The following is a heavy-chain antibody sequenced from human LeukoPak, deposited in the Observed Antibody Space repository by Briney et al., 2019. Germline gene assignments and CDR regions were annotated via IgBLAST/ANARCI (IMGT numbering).Heavy chain of an antibody. CDR2: IYTSGST. Sequence: PSETLSLTCTVSGGSISSGSYYWSWIRQPAGKGLEWIGRIYTSGSTNYNPSLKSRVTISVDTSKNQFSLKLSSVTAADTAVYYCARVTGFSPHGWGQGTLVTVSS. J-gene: IGHJ4*02. D-gene: IGHD3-16*01. V-gene: IGHV4-61*02. CDR1: GGSISSGSYY. CDR3: ARVTGFSPHG.